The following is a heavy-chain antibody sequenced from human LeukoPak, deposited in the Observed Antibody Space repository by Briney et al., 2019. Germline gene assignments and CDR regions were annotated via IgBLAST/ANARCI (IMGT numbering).Heavy chain of an antibody. V-gene: IGHV4-61*02. CDR3: AGGWWPFEY. Sequence: SQTLSLTCTVAGGSISSGSCYWSWIRQPAGKGLEWIGRIYTSGSTNYNPSLKSRVTISVDTSKNQFSLKLSSVTAADTAVYYCAGGWWPFEYWGQGTLVTVSS. J-gene: IGHJ4*02. CDR2: IYTSGST. D-gene: IGHD2-15*01. CDR1: GGSISSGSCY.